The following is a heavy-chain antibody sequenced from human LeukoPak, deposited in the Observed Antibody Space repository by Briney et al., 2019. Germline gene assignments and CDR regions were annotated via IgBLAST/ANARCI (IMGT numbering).Heavy chain of an antibody. J-gene: IGHJ4*02. CDR3: ARFGGGNRFDY. Sequence: SATLSLTCAVSGGSITSIDWWSWVRPPPGKGLEWIGEIYHSGSTNYNPSLKSRVTISVDNSKNQFSLKLSSVTAADTAVYYCARFGGGNRFDYWGQGTLVAVSS. CDR1: GGSITSIDW. D-gene: IGHD2-15*01. V-gene: IGHV4-4*02. CDR2: IYHSGST.